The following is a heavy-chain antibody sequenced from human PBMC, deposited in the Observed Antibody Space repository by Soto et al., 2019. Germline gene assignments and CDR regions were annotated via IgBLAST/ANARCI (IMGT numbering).Heavy chain of an antibody. CDR3: ARAWRYYYDRSGYNFDY. Sequence: PSETLSLTCTVSGGSISNGGYYCSWIRKHPGKGLEWIGYIYYSGSTYYNPSLKSRVTISVDTSKNQFSLKLSSVTPADTAVYYCARAWRYYYDRSGYNFDYWGQGTLVIVSS. CDR2: IYYSGST. V-gene: IGHV4-31*03. D-gene: IGHD3-22*01. CDR1: GGSISNGGYY. J-gene: IGHJ4*02.